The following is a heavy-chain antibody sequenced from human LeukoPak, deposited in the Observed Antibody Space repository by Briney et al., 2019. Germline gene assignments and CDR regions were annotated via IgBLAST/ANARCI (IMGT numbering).Heavy chain of an antibody. CDR1: GFTFSSYG. V-gene: IGHV3-33*01. Sequence: GGSLRLSCAASGFTFSSYGMHWVRQAPGKGLEWVAVILSDGTSEYYADSVKGRFTISRDNSKNSLYLQMNSLRAEDTAVYYCARVVVWLRNFDYWGQGTLVTVSS. CDR2: ILSDGTSE. CDR3: ARVVVWLRNFDY. D-gene: IGHD5-12*01. J-gene: IGHJ4*02.